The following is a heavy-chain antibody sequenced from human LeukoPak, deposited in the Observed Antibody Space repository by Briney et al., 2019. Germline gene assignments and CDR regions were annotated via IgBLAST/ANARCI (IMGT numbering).Heavy chain of an antibody. CDR3: ARGRLVRGWFDP. J-gene: IGHJ5*02. V-gene: IGHV1-8*01. Sequence: ASVKVSCKASGYTFTSYDINWVRQATGQGLEWMGWMNPNSGNTGYAQKFQGRVTMTRNTSISTAYMELSSLRSEDTAVYYCARGRLVRGWFDPWGQGTLVTVSS. CDR1: GYTFTSYD. D-gene: IGHD6-13*01. CDR2: MNPNSGNT.